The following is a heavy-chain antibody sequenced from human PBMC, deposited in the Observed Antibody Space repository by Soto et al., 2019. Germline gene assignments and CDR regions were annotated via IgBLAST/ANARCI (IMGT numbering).Heavy chain of an antibody. CDR1: GGSISSNSW. CDR3: ARIVTSAWTWD. J-gene: IGHJ4*02. CDR2: IYHTGTT. D-gene: IGHD6-19*01. V-gene: IGHV4-4*02. Sequence: QVQLQESGPALVKPTETLSLTCVVSGGSISSNSWWSWVRQSPGKGLEWIGEIYHTGTTNYNPSLKSQITILAEKAKNQFSLDLASVTAADTAVYYCARIVTSAWTWDWGQGILVTVSS.